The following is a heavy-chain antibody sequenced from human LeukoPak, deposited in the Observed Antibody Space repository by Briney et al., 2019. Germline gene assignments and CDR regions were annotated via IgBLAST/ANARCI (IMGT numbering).Heavy chain of an antibody. CDR2: ISKSDGTT. Sequence: GGSLRLSCAASGITSSDNFMSWIRQAPGKGLEWISYISKSDGTTYYADTVKGRFTISRDNSKNTLYLQMNSLRAEDTAVYYCARDTNTRITIFGVADIGYWGQGTLVTVSS. D-gene: IGHD3-3*01. J-gene: IGHJ4*02. V-gene: IGHV3-11*04. CDR3: ARDTNTRITIFGVADIGY. CDR1: GITSSDNF.